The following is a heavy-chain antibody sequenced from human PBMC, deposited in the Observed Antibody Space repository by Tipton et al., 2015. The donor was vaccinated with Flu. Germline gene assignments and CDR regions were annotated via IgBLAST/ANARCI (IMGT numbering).Heavy chain of an antibody. V-gene: IGHV3-21*01. D-gene: IGHD6-19*01. CDR3: ARLGVAGTILGNWFDP. CDR2: ISSSSSYI. Sequence: QLVQSGGGLVKPGGSLRLSCAASGFTFSSYSMNWVRQAPGKGLEWVSSISSSSSYIYYADSVKGRFTISRDNAKNSLYLQMNSLRAEDTAVYYCARLGVAGTILGNWFDPWGQGTLVTVSS. CDR1: GFTFSSYS. J-gene: IGHJ5*02.